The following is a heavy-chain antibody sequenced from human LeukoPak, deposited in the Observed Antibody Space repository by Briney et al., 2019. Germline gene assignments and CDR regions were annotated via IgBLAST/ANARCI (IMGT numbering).Heavy chain of an antibody. J-gene: IGHJ4*02. CDR2: FDPEDGET. Sequence: GASVKVSCKVSGYTLTVLSMHWVRQAPGKGLEWLGGFDPEDGETIYAQKFQGRVTMTEDTSTDTAYMELSSLRSEDTAVYYCATIRRRYPGYYDSSGYSDYFDYWGQGTLVTVSS. CDR3: ATIRRRYPGYYDSSGYSDYFDY. V-gene: IGHV1-24*01. D-gene: IGHD3-22*01. CDR1: GYTLTVLS.